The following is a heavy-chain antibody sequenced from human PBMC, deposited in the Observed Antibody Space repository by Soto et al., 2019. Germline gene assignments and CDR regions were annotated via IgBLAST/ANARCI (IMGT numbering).Heavy chain of an antibody. D-gene: IGHD1-1*01. CDR3: ARTRKGGTTS. J-gene: IGHJ3*01. Sequence: SETLSLTCTVSGGSISSGGYYWSWIRQHPGKGLEWIGYIYYSGSTYYNPSLKSRVTISVDTSKNQFSLKLSSVTAADTAVYYCARTRKGGTTSWGQGTMVTVSS. V-gene: IGHV4-31*03. CDR1: GGSISSGGYY. CDR2: IYYSGST.